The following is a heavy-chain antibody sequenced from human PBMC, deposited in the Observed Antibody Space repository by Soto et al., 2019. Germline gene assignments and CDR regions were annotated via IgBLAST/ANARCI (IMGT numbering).Heavy chain of an antibody. V-gene: IGHV3-30-3*01. J-gene: IGHJ4*02. CDR2: MPSDGSGQ. CDR3: ARAVAGQVRSAWAWLDY. D-gene: IGHD1-26*01. CDR1: GFTFRDYA. Sequence: QVQLVESGGGVVQPGRSLRLSCEASGFTFRDYAMHWVRQAPGKGLEWVAAMPSDGSGQHYEDYVKGPFSISRDNSKNTLSLQMNNHRPEDAALYCCARAVAGQVRSAWAWLDYGGQETLDTVSS.